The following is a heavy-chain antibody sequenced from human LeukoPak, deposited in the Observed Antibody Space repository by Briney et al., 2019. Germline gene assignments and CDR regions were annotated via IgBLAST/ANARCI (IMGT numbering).Heavy chain of an antibody. CDR3: ARGFRRNYYDSSGYASWFDP. V-gene: IGHV3-21*01. Sequence: GGSLRLSCAASGFTLSSYAMSWVRQAPGKGLEWVSSISSSSSYIYYADSVKGRFTISRDNAKNSLYLQMNSLRAEDTAVYYCARGFRRNYYDSSGYASWFDPWGQGTLVTVSS. CDR2: ISSSSSYI. J-gene: IGHJ5*02. CDR1: GFTLSSYA. D-gene: IGHD3-22*01.